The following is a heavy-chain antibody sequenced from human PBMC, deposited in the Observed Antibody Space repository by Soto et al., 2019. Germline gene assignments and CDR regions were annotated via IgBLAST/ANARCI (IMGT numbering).Heavy chain of an antibody. V-gene: IGHV1-69*12. D-gene: IGHD6-19*01. CDR3: AKGAVAGTPTSYYYYGTDV. Sequence: QVQLLQSGAEVKKPGSSVRVSCEASGGTFRTYAISWVRQAPGQGLEWMGEIIPIFGTVNYAQKFQGRVTITADEYTTTVYMDLRSLRSEDTAVYYCAKGAVAGTPTSYYYYGTDVWGQGTTVTVSS. CDR2: IIPIFGTV. J-gene: IGHJ6*02. CDR1: GGTFRTYA.